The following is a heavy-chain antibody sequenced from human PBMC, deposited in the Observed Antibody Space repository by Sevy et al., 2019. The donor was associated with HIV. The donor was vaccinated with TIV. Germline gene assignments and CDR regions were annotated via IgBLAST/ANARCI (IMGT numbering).Heavy chain of an antibody. CDR3: ARGGSGYSYGVDAFDI. CDR1: GYTFTSYY. CDR2: INPSGGST. J-gene: IGHJ3*02. D-gene: IGHD5-18*01. Sequence: ASVKVSCKASGYTFTSYYMHWVRQAPGQGLEWMGIINPSGGSTSYAQKFQGRVTMTRDTSTSTVYMELSSLRSEDTAAYYCARGGSGYSYGVDAFDIWGQGTMVTVSS. V-gene: IGHV1-46*01.